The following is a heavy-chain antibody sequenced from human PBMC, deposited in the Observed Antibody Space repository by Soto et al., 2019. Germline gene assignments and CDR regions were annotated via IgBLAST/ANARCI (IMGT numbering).Heavy chain of an antibody. CDR3: AREILRDGVVIINYYGMDV. CDR1: GFTFSSYS. J-gene: IGHJ6*02. Sequence: EVQLVESGGGLVKPGGSLRLSCAASGFTFSSYSMNWVRQAPGKGLEWVSSISSSSSYIYYADSVKGRFTISRDNAKNSLYLQMNSLSAEDTAVYYCAREILRDGVVIINYYGMDVWGQGTTVTVSS. CDR2: ISSSSSYI. V-gene: IGHV3-21*01. D-gene: IGHD3-3*01.